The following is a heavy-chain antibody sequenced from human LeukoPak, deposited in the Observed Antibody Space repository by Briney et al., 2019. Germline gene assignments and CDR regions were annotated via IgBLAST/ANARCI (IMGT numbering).Heavy chain of an antibody. J-gene: IGHJ3*02. Sequence: GGSLRLSCAASGFTFSSYEMNWVRQAPGKGLEWVSYISSSGSTIYYADSVKGRFTISRDNAKNSLYLQMNSLRAEDTAVYYCARVLNLSGGWYGAFDAFDIWGQGTMVTVSS. CDR3: ARVLNLSGGWYGAFDAFDI. CDR1: GFTFSSYE. D-gene: IGHD6-19*01. CDR2: ISSSGSTI. V-gene: IGHV3-48*03.